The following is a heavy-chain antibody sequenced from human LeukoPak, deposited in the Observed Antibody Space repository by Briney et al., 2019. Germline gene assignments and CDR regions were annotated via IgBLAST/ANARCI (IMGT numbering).Heavy chain of an antibody. J-gene: IGHJ5*02. CDR1: RGSISSSSYY. CDR2: IYYSGST. Sequence: SETLSLTCTVSRGSISSSSYYWGWIRQPPGKGLEWIGSIYYSGSTYYNPSLKSRVTISVDTSKNQFSLKLSSVTAADTAVYYCAREGLSYCGGDCYPWGQGTLVTVSS. D-gene: IGHD2-21*02. V-gene: IGHV4-39*02. CDR3: AREGLSYCGGDCYP.